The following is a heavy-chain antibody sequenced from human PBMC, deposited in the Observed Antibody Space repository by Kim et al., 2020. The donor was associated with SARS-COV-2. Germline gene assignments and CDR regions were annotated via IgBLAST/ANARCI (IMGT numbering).Heavy chain of an antibody. J-gene: IGHJ6*02. Sequence: SLKSRVTISVDKSKNQFSLKLSSVTAADTAVYYCARVSGSYHYYYYGMDVWGQGTTVTVSS. D-gene: IGHD1-26*01. V-gene: IGHV4-4*02. CDR3: ARVSGSYHYYYYGMDV.